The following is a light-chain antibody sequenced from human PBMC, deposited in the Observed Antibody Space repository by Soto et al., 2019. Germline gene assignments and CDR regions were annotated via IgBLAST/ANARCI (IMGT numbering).Light chain of an antibody. Sequence: SYELTQPPSVSVAPGKTATITCGGNNIGSKSVHWYQHKPGQAPVLVIFYDSDRPSGIPERFSGSNSGNTATLTISRVEAGDEAAYYCQVWDSSSDHVVFGGGTKLTVL. J-gene: IGLJ2*01. CDR2: YDS. CDR3: QVWDSSSDHVV. V-gene: IGLV3-21*04. CDR1: NIGSKS.